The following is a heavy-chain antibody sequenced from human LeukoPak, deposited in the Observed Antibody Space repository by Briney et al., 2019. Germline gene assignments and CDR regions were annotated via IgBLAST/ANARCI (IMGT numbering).Heavy chain of an antibody. CDR2: ISGSGGTT. CDR3: ARDGPYFDY. Sequence: GGSLRLSCAASGFIFSTYAMTWVRQAPGKGLEWVSAISGSGGTTYYADSVKGRFTISRDNSKNTLYLQMNSLRAEDTAVYYCARDGPYFDYWGQGTLVTVSS. V-gene: IGHV3-23*01. J-gene: IGHJ4*02. CDR1: GFIFSTYA.